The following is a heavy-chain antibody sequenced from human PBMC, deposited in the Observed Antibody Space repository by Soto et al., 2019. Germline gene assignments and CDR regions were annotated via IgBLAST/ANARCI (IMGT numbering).Heavy chain of an antibody. D-gene: IGHD3-10*01. CDR3: AREGNGSGSLFYYYGMDV. CDR1: GGSISSGGYY. V-gene: IGHV4-30-4*01. Sequence: SETLSLTCTVSGGSISSGGYYWSWIRQPPGKGLEWIGYIYYSGSTYYNPSLKSRVTISVDTSKNQFSLKVSSVTAADTAVYYCAREGNGSGSLFYYYGMDVWGQGTTVTVSS. CDR2: IYYSGST. J-gene: IGHJ6*02.